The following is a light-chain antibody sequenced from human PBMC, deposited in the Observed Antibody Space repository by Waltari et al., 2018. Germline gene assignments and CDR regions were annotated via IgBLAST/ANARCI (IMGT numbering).Light chain of an antibody. CDR3: AAWDDSLHGHGV. J-gene: IGLJ3*02. V-gene: IGLV1-44*01. CDR2: RSG. CDR1: SSNIGDNV. Sequence: QSVLTQPPAASGTPGQRVTISCSGRSSNIGDNVVNWYQQLPGKAPTLLIYRSGQRHSGFPDRFSGSKSGTIASLAISGRQSADEGDYYCAAWDDSLHGHGVFGGGTKVTVL.